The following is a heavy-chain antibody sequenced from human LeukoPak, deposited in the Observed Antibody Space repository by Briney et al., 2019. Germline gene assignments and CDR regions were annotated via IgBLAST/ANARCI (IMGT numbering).Heavy chain of an antibody. CDR1: GFTFSDFW. CDR3: ARGEYSPGY. Sequence: SGGSLRLSCAASGFTFSDFWMSWVRQAPGKGLEWVANIKQDGSKQYYLDSVKGRFTISRDNAKNSLYLQMNSLRAEDTAVYYCARGEYSPGYWGQGTLVTVSS. V-gene: IGHV3-7*01. CDR2: IKQDGSKQ. D-gene: IGHD5-18*01. J-gene: IGHJ4*02.